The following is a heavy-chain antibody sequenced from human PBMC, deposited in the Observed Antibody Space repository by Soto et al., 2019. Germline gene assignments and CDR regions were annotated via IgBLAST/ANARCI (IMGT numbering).Heavy chain of an antibody. CDR2: IYQSGST. Sequence: SETLSLTCTVSGAPITSVAYSWSWIRQPPGKGLEWIGFIYQSGSTHYNPSLKSRVTISVDRSKNHFSLQLTSLTAADTAVYYCARDMSGCSSSDCYLSGWFDPWGPGTLVTVSS. D-gene: IGHD2-21*02. CDR3: ARDMSGCSSSDCYLSGWFDP. CDR1: GAPITSVAYS. V-gene: IGHV4-30-2*01. J-gene: IGHJ5*02.